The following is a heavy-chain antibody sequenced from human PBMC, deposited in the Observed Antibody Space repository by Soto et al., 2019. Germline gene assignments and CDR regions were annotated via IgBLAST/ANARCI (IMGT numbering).Heavy chain of an antibody. V-gene: IGHV3-9*01. D-gene: IGHD3-22*01. CDR2: ISWNSGTI. Sequence: PGWPLRLSCAASGFTFDNFAMHWVRQVPGKGLEWVSGISWNSGTIEHGDSVKGRFTISRDNAKNSLYLQMNSLRVEDTAFYYCVKDTSYDSSGPDAFDIWGQGTMVTASS. CDR1: GFTFDNFA. CDR3: VKDTSYDSSGPDAFDI. J-gene: IGHJ3*02.